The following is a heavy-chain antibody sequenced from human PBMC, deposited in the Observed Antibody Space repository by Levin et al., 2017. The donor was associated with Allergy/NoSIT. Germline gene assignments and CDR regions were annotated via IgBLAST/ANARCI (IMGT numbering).Heavy chain of an antibody. V-gene: IGHV3-15*01. Sequence: PGGSLRLSCAASGFTFSNAWMSWVRQAPGKGLEWVGRIKSKTDGGTADYAAVVKGRFTISRDDSKKMHYLHMSSLKAEDTAVYYCTTGLPSRFYYGSGCWGQGTLVTVSS. CDR1: GFTFSNAW. CDR3: TTGLPSRFYYGSGC. J-gene: IGHJ4*02. CDR2: IKSKTDGGTA. D-gene: IGHD3-10*01.